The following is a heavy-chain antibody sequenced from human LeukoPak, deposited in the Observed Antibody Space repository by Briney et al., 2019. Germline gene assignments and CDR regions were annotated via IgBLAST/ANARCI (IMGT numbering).Heavy chain of an antibody. J-gene: IGHJ6*03. CDR3: ARDPYSGSYGDYYYYYMDV. D-gene: IGHD1-26*01. Sequence: GGSLRLSCAASGFTFSSYGMRWVRQAPGKGLEWVSSISGSGGSTCYADSVKGRFTISRDNAKNSLYLQMNSLRAEDTAVYYCARDPYSGSYGDYYYYYMDVWGKGTTVTISS. CDR1: GFTFSSYG. V-gene: IGHV3-23*01. CDR2: ISGSGGST.